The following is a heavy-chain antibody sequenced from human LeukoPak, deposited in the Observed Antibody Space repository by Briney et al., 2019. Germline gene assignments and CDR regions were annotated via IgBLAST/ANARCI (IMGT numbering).Heavy chain of an antibody. CDR2: ISAYNGNT. CDR3: ARDSLTGLLGEFDY. Sequence: GASVKVSCKASGYTFTSYAISWVRQAPGQGLEWMGWISAYNGNTNYAQKLQSRVTMTTDTSTSTAYMELRSLRSDDTAVYYCARDSLTGLLGEFDYWGQGTLVTVSS. D-gene: IGHD3-9*01. J-gene: IGHJ4*02. CDR1: GYTFTSYA. V-gene: IGHV1-18*01.